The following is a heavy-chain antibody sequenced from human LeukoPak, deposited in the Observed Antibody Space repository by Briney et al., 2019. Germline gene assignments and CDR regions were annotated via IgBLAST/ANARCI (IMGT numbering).Heavy chain of an antibody. J-gene: IGHJ4*02. D-gene: IGHD1-26*01. CDR2: ISSSSSYI. CDR1: GFTFSSYS. Sequence: GGSLRLSCAASGFTFSSYSMNWVRQAPGKGLEWVSSISSSSSYIYYADSVKGRFTISRDNAKNSLYLQMNSLRAEDTAVYYCARAPGSYYVPRAYYFDYWGQGTLVTVSS. V-gene: IGHV3-21*01. CDR3: ARAPGSYYVPRAYYFDY.